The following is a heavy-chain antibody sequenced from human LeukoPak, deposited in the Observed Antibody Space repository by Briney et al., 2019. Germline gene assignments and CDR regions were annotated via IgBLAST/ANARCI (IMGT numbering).Heavy chain of an antibody. J-gene: IGHJ6*03. D-gene: IGHD6-13*01. CDR1: GGSLSGYY. Sequence: SETLSLTCAVYGGSLSGYYWSWIPHPPRKGLEWVGEINHRGSTNYNTSPKSGVTISVDTSKNQFSLKMSTVTAADTAVYYCAGAVLRRTPGIAAARKYFYYYRDVWGKGTTVTVSS. V-gene: IGHV4-34*01. CDR3: AGAVLRRTPGIAAARKYFYYYRDV. CDR2: INHRGST.